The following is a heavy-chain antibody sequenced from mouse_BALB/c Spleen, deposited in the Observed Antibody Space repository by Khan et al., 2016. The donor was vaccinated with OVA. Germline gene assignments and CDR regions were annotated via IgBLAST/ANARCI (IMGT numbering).Heavy chain of an antibody. CDR2: ISDGGSYT. J-gene: IGHJ3*01. CDR3: ARGGYGAFAY. CDR1: GFTFSDYY. D-gene: IGHD2-14*01. V-gene: IGHV5-4*02. Sequence: EVELVESGGGLVKPGGSLKLSCAASGFTFSDYYMYWVRQTPEKRLEWVATISDGGSYTSYSDSVKGRFTISRDNAKNNLYLQMSSRQSEDTAMYYCARGGYGAFAYWGQGTLVTVAA.